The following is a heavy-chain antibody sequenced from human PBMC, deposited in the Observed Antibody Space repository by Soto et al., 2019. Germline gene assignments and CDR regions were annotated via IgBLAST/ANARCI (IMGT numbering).Heavy chain of an antibody. V-gene: IGHV1-2*02. CDR1: GYTFTAFY. D-gene: IGHD6-25*01. CDR3: TTLRLEP. J-gene: IGHJ5*02. Sequence: XSVQISCTASGYTFTAFYRNLVRQAPGQGLEWMGWVNPNTGLTKYSQKFRDRVTMTRDTSINTAYMELSGLTSDETAVYYCTTLRLEPWGQGTLVTVSS. CDR2: VNPNTGLT.